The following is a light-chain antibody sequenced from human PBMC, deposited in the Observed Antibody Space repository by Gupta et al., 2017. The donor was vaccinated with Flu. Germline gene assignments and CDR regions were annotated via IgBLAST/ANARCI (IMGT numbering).Light chain of an antibody. CDR2: DAS. CDR1: RSLYNAY. V-gene: IGKV3D-20*01. J-gene: IGKJ1*01. CDR3: QQYDVTPGT. Sequence: EIVLTQSPATLSLSPGEWATLSCEAIRSLYNAYVAWYQQQPGLAPRLLIYDASYRAAGVPDRFSGSGSGTDFTLTISRVEPDDSAVYYCQQYDVTPGTFGQGT.